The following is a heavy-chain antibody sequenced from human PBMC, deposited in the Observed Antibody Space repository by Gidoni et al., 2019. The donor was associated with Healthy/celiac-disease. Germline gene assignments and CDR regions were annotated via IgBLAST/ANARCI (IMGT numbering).Heavy chain of an antibody. J-gene: IGHJ6*02. CDR1: GFTFSSYW. Sequence: EVQLVESGGGLVQPGGSLRLSCAASGFTFSSYWMSWVRQAPGKGLEWVANIKQDGSEKYYVDSVKGRFTISRDNAKNSLYLQMNSLRAEDTAVYYCARDGYIVVVPAAIGPYYYGMDVWGQGTTVTVSS. CDR3: ARDGYIVVVPAAIGPYYYGMDV. D-gene: IGHD2-2*01. V-gene: IGHV3-7*01. CDR2: IKQDGSEK.